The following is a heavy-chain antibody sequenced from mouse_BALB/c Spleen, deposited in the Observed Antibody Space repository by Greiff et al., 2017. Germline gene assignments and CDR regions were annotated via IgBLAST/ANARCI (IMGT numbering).Heavy chain of an antibody. J-gene: IGHJ3*01. D-gene: IGHD2-4*01. CDR3: ARDGYTITTGAWFAY. V-gene: IGHV1S81*02. Sequence: QVQLKQPGAELVKPGASVKLSCKASGYTFTSYWMHWVKQRPGQGLEWIGEINPSNGRTNYNEKFKSKATLTVDKSSSTAYMQLSSLTSEDSAVYYCARDGYTITTGAWFAYWGQGTLVTVSA. CDR2: INPSNGRT. CDR1: GYTFTSYW.